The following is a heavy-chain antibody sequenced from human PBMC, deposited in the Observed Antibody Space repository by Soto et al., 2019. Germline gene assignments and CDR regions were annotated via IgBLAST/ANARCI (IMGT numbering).Heavy chain of an antibody. CDR1: GFTFSNYA. Sequence: GGSLRLSCAASGFTFSNYAINWVRQAPGKGLEWVSGISGSGDWIYYIDSVKGRFTISRDNSKNTLFLQMNSLRVEDAAVYYCAKGRDRSFGVMDVWGKGTTVTVSS. CDR2: ISGSGDWI. J-gene: IGHJ6*03. CDR3: AKGRDRSFGVMDV. D-gene: IGHD3-16*01. V-gene: IGHV3-23*01.